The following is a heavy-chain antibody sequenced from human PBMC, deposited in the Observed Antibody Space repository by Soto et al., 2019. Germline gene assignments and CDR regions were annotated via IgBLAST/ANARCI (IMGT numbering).Heavy chain of an antibody. CDR2: IYYSGST. CDR3: ARAKDSSSWYDNWFDP. D-gene: IGHD6-13*01. V-gene: IGHV4-30-4*01. CDR1: GGSISSGDYY. J-gene: IGHJ5*02. Sequence: LSLTCTVSGGSISSGDYYWSWIRQPPGKGLEWIGYIYYSGSTYYNPSLKSRVTISVDTSKNQFSLKLSSVTAADTAVYYCARAKDSSSWYDNWFDPWGQGTLVTVPQ.